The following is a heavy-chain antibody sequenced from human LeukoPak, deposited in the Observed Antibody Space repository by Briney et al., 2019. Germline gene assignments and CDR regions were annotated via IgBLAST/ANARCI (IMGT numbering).Heavy chain of an antibody. CDR3: ARGGGSTDS. V-gene: IGHV3-21*01. Sequence: RRSLRLSCAASGFTFSSYSMNWVRQAPGKWLEWVSSISSNCTYIYYADSVKGRFTISRDNAKNSLYLQMNSLRTEDTAVYYCARGGGSTDSWGQETLVTVSS. D-gene: IGHD2-2*01. CDR2: ISSNCTYI. CDR1: GFTFSSYS. J-gene: IGHJ4*02.